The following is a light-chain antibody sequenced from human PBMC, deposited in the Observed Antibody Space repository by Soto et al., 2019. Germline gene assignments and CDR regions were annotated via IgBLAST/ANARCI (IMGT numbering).Light chain of an antibody. CDR2: GAS. J-gene: IGKJ5*01. CDR1: QSVSSN. Sequence: EIVMTQSPATLSVSPGERVTLSCRASQSVSSNLAWYQQNPGQAPRLLIYGASTRATGIPARFSGSGSGTEFTLTISSLQSEDFAVYYCQQYNNWPSITFGQGTRLEIK. V-gene: IGKV3-15*01. CDR3: QQYNNWPSIT.